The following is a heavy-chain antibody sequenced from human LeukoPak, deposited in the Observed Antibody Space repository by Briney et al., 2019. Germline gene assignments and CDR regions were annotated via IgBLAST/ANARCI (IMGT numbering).Heavy chain of an antibody. CDR1: GFTFTRSG. CDR3: AKDKGRITLAAPKDAFDM. V-gene: IGHV3-23*01. D-gene: IGHD1-20*01. J-gene: IGHJ3*02. CDR2: ISGSGRRT. Sequence: GGSLRLSCAASGFTFTRSGMTWVRQAPGKGLEWVSAISGSGRRTYYAESVRGRFTISRDNSKNTLYLQMISLRAEDTAIYYCAKDKGRITLAAPKDAFDMWGQGTKVTVTS.